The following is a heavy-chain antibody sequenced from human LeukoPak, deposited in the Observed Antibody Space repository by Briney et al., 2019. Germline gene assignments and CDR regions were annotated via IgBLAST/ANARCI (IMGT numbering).Heavy chain of an antibody. CDR2: IWYDGSNK. V-gene: IGHV3-33*01. CDR3: ARGRIAAAGPIDY. D-gene: IGHD6-13*01. CDR1: GFTFSSYG. J-gene: IGHJ4*02. Sequence: GRSLRLSCAASGFTFSSYGMHWVRQAPGKGLEWVAVIWYDGSNKYYADSVKGRFTISRDNSKNTLYLQMNSLRAEDTAVYYCARGRIAAAGPIDYWGQGTLVTVSS.